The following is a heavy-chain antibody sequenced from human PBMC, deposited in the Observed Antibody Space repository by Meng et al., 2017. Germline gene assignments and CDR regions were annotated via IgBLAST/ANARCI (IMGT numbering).Heavy chain of an antibody. CDR2: INAGNGNT. J-gene: IGHJ4*02. CDR3: ARNIDY. V-gene: IGHV1-3*01. Sequence: VHLVHAWAQVNCPRASVNVSCKSSGYTFTSYAMQWVRQAPGQRLEWMGWINAGNGNTKYSPKFQARVTITRDTSASTAYMELSSLRSEDTAVYYCARNIDYWGQGTLVTVSS. CDR1: GYTFTSYA.